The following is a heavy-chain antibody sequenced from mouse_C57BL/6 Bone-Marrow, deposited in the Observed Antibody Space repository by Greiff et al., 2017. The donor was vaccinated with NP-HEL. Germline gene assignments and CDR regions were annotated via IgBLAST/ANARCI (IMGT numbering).Heavy chain of an antibody. CDR1: GFTFSSYA. D-gene: IGHD2-2*01. CDR2: ISDGGSCT. J-gene: IGHJ3*01. CDR3: AYGYDKSWFAY. V-gene: IGHV5-4*03. Sequence: EVKLQESGGGLVKPGGSLKLSCAASGFTFSSYAMSWVRQTPGKRLEWVATISDGGSCTYYPDNVKGRFTISRDNAKNNLYLQMSHLKSEDTAMYYCAYGYDKSWFAYWGQGTLVTVSA.